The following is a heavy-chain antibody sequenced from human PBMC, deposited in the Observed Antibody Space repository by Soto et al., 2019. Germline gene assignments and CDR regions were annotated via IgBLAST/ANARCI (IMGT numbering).Heavy chain of an antibody. CDR2: ISSNGGST. CDR1: GFTFSSYA. Sequence: GGSLRLSCSASGFTFSSYAMHWVRQAPGKGLEYVSAISSNGGSTYYADSVKGRFTISRDNSKNTLYLQMSSLRAEDTAVYYCVKDERAYSSGWGPGDYWGQGTLVTVSS. V-gene: IGHV3-64D*08. J-gene: IGHJ4*02. D-gene: IGHD6-19*01. CDR3: VKDERAYSSGWGPGDY.